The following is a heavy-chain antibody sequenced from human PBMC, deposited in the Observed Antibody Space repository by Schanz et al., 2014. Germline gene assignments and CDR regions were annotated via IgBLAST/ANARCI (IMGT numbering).Heavy chain of an antibody. CDR2: ISPLLGVA. D-gene: IGHD3-10*01. V-gene: IGHV1-69*04. CDR3: ARERGVRGGGVWKVNWFDP. Sequence: QVPLVQSGAEVKEPGSSVKVSCKPSGGTFVTFFFTWVRQAPGQGPQWMGRISPLLGVANYAQEFQGRLTITADTSTSTAYMELSSLRSEDTAVYYCARERGVRGGGVWKVNWFDPWGQGTLVTVSS. J-gene: IGHJ5*02. CDR1: GGTFVTFF.